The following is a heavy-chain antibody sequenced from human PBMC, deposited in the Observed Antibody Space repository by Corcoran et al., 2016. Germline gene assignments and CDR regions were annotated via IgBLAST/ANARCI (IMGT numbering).Heavy chain of an antibody. D-gene: IGHD2-21*02. CDR1: GGSISSSSYY. CDR2: MSCSGIT. J-gene: IGHJ4*02. V-gene: IGHV4-39*01. CDR3: ARRTVYCGGDCYSGIFDY. Sequence: QQQLQESGPGLVKPSETLSLTCTVSGGSISSSSYYWGWIRQSPGKGLAWIGIMSCSGITYYKPSLKSRVTMSVDTSKNQFSLNLSFVTAADTAVYYCARRTVYCGGDCYSGIFDYWGQGTLVTVSS.